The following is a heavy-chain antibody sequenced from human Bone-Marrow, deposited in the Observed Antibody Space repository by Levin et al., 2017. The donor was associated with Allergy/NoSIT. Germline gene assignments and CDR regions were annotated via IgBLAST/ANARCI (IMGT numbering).Heavy chain of an antibody. V-gene: IGHV3-23*01. CDR3: TELRNQTGFFDH. CDR2: ISGSGGRT. Sequence: PGGSLRLSCAASGFTFSSFTMSWVRQGPGKGLEWLSDISGSGGRTYYADSVKGRFTISRDNSDNTLYLQMNSLRAEDTAVYYCTELRNQTGFFDHWGQGTLVTVSS. J-gene: IGHJ4*02. D-gene: IGHD5-12*01. CDR1: GFTFSSFT.